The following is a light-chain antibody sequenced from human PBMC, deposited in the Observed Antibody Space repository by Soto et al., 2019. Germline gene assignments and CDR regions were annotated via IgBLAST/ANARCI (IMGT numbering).Light chain of an antibody. CDR3: NSYTNLSTSV. Sequence: QSVLTQPASVSGTPGQTITISCTGTTSDAGGYNYVSGYQLHPGKVPKLMIYDDSYRPSGVSNRFSGAKAGNTASLTISGLQADDDADYYCNSYTNLSTSVFGTGTKLTVL. J-gene: IGLJ1*01. CDR1: TSDAGGYNY. V-gene: IGLV2-14*01. CDR2: DDS.